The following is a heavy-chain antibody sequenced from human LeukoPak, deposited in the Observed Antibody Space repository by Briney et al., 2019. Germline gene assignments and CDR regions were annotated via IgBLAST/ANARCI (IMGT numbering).Heavy chain of an antibody. CDR3: ARGLPIISMLRGVKPSVMFDS. Sequence: KTSETLSLTCAAYGGSFSGYYWSWIRQPPGKGLEWIGEINHSGSTNYNPPLKSRLSISIDTSKNHFTLRLSSVTAADTAVYYCARGLPIISMLRGVKPSVMFDSWGQGTLVTVSS. D-gene: IGHD3-10*01. V-gene: IGHV4-34*01. CDR2: INHSGST. CDR1: GGSFSGYY. J-gene: IGHJ5*01.